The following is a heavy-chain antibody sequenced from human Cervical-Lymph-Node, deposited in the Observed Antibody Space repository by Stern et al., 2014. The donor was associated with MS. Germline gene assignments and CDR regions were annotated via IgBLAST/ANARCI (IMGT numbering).Heavy chain of an antibody. J-gene: IGHJ6*02. Sequence: VQLGESGGGVVQPGRSLRLSCAAAGFTFSSYGMHWVRQAPGKGLEWVAVIWDDGSNKYYADSGKGRFTISRDNSKNTLYLQMNSLRAEDTAVYYCARDGRYCSGGSCYSQDYYYGMDVWGQGTTVTVSS. CDR2: IWDDGSNK. V-gene: IGHV3-33*01. CDR3: ARDGRYCSGGSCYSQDYYYGMDV. D-gene: IGHD2-15*01. CDR1: GFTFSSYG.